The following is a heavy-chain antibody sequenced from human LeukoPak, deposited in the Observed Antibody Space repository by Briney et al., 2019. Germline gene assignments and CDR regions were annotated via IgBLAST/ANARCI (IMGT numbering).Heavy chain of an antibody. CDR2: INPDGSDR. D-gene: IGHD5-24*01. CDR1: GFIFSDYW. J-gene: IGHJ4*02. CDR3: ARDGPGRDGYNPALDY. V-gene: IGHV3-7*01. Sequence: PGGSLRLSCAASGFIFSDYWMGWVRQAPGKGLEWVANINPDGSDRPHVDSVRGRFAFSRDNAKNSLYLQMNSLRAEDTAVYYCARDGPGRDGYNPALDYWGQGTLVTVSS.